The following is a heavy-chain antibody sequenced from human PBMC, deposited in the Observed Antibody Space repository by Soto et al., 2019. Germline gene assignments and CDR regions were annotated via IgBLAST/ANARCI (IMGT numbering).Heavy chain of an antibody. CDR2: IRDSGST. Sequence: QVQLQESGPGLVEPSQTLSVTCTVSGGSVSSDDYSWSWIRQHPGKGLEWIGYIRDSGSTYYNPSREGGVTISVDTSKNQFSLRLRSVTAADTAVYYCARAMANYFDYLGQGTLGTASS. V-gene: IGHV4-31*03. D-gene: IGHD2-8*01. CDR1: GGSVSSDDYS. CDR3: ARAMANYFDY. J-gene: IGHJ4*02.